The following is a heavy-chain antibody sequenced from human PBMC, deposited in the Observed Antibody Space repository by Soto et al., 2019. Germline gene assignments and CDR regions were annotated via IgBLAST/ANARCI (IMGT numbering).Heavy chain of an antibody. CDR2: ISWNIDNI. CDR1: GFTFDAHA. Sequence: EVQLVESGGGLVQPGRSLRLSCAGSGFTFDAHAMHWVRQAPGKGLEWVSTISWNIDNIHYADSVKGRFTISRDNAQKSLYLQLNSLRAEDTALYYCARCGTTSYFSHIRSWGQGTVVTVSS. V-gene: IGHV3-9*01. CDR3: ARCGTTSYFSHIRS. D-gene: IGHD1-7*01. J-gene: IGHJ4*02.